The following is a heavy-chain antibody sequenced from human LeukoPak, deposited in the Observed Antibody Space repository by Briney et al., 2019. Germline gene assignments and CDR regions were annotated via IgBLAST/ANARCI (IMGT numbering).Heavy chain of an antibody. V-gene: IGHV3-23*01. D-gene: IGHD6-13*01. J-gene: IGHJ4*02. CDR2: ISGSGGST. CDR3: AKSRGSSWYEFDY. Sequence: GGSLRLSCAASGFTFSSYAMSWVRQAPGKGLEWVSAISGSGGSTYYADSVKGRFTISRDNSKNTLYLQMNSLRAEHPAVYYCAKSRGSSWYEFDYWGQGTLVTVSS. CDR1: GFTFSSYA.